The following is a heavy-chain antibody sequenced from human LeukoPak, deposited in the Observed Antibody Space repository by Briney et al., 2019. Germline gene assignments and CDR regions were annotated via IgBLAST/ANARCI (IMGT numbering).Heavy chain of an antibody. Sequence: QTGGSLRLSCAASAFTFSSYWMSWVRQAPGKGLEWVANIKQDGSESYYVDSVKGRFTFSRDNAKNSLYLQINSLRAEDTAVYYCARLGEKADFDYWGQGTLVTVSS. V-gene: IGHV3-7*01. CDR1: AFTFSSYW. J-gene: IGHJ4*02. CDR2: IKQDGSES. CDR3: ARLGEKADFDY. D-gene: IGHD3-16*01.